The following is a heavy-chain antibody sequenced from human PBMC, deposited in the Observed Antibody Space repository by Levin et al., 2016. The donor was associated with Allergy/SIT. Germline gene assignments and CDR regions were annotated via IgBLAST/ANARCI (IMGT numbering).Heavy chain of an antibody. CDR1: GYSFTNNW. CDR3: ARQGVRYQYGSGSFFDY. Sequence: ETLSLTCKGSGYSFTNNWISWVRQMPGKGLEWMGRIDPSDSYTNYRPSFQGHVTISADKSISTAYLQWSSLKASDTAMYYCARQGVRYQYGSGSFFDYWGQGTLVTVSS. V-gene: IGHV5-10-1*01. CDR2: IDPSDSYT. D-gene: IGHD3-10*01. J-gene: IGHJ4*02.